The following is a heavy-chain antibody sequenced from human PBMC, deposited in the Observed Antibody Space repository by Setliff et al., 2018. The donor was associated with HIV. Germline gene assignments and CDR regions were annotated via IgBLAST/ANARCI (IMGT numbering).Heavy chain of an antibody. D-gene: IGHD2-15*01. CDR1: RFTFSDYY. CDR2: ITGSGSTI. CDR3: ARACSSQDAFDI. V-gene: IGHV3-11*01. J-gene: IGHJ3*02. Sequence: GGSLRLSCAASRFTFSDYYMSWVRQAPGKGLEWVSYITGSGSTIYYADSVKVRFTISRDNAKNSLYLQMNSLRAEDTAVYFCARACSSQDAFDIWGQGTMVTVSS.